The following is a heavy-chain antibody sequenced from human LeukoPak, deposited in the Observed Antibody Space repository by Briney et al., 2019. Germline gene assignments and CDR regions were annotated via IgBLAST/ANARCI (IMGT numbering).Heavy chain of an antibody. CDR2: IYYSGST. CDR1: GGSISSGGYS. V-gene: IGHV4-30-4*07. Sequence: PSETLSLTCAVSGGSISSGGYSWSWIRQPPGKGLEWIGYIYYSGSTYYNPSLKSRVTISVDTSKNQFSLTLNSVTATDTAVYYCARSRGGYGDYGSWFDPWGQGILVTVSS. J-gene: IGHJ5*02. D-gene: IGHD3-16*01. CDR3: ARSRGGYGDYGSWFDP.